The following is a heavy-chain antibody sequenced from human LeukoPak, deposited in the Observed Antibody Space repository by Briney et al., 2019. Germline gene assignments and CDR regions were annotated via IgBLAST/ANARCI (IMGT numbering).Heavy chain of an antibody. CDR3: AKQNYVWGTYRGYYFDY. CDR1: GGSVSSGSYY. J-gene: IGHJ4*02. D-gene: IGHD3-16*02. CDR2: IYYSGST. Sequence: SETLSLTCTVSGGSVSSGSYYWSWIRQPPGKGLEWIGYIYYSGSTNHNPSLKSRVTISVDTSKNQFSLKLSSVTAADTAVYYCAKQNYVWGTYRGYYFDYWGQGTLVTVSS. V-gene: IGHV4-61*01.